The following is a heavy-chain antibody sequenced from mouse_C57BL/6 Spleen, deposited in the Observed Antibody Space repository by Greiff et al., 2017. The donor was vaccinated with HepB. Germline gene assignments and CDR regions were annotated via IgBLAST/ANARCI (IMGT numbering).Heavy chain of an antibody. V-gene: IGHV1-64*01. CDR2: IHPNSGST. CDR3: ASRGDWFAY. Sequence: QVQLQQPGAELVKPGASVKMSCKASGYTFTSYWITWVKQRPGQGLEWIGMIHPNSGSTNYNEKFKSKATLTVDKSSSTAYMQLSSLTSEDSAVYYCASRGDWFAYWGQGTLVTVSA. CDR1: GYTFTSYW. D-gene: IGHD3-3*01. J-gene: IGHJ3*01.